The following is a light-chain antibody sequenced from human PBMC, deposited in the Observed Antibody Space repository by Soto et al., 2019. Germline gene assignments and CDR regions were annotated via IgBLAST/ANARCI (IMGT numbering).Light chain of an antibody. V-gene: IGLV2-11*01. CDR3: CSYAGSYTYV. CDR2: DVT. Sequence: QSALTQPPSVSGSPGQSVTISCTGTSSDVGEYNFVSWYQQHPDKAPKLVIYDVTKRPSGVPDRFSGSKSGNTASLTVSGLQGDDEADYYCCSYAGSYTYVFGPGTKVTVL. CDR1: SSDVGEYNF. J-gene: IGLJ1*01.